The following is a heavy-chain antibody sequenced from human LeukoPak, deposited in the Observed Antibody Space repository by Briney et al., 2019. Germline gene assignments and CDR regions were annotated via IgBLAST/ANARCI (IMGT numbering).Heavy chain of an antibody. CDR2: ISYDGSNK. Sequence: PGGSLRLSCAVSGFTFRNHGMHWVRQAPGKGLEWVAVISYDGSNKYYADSVKGRFTISRDNSKNTLYLQMNSLRAEDTAVYYCAKDGEDYGDYVTYWGQGILVTVSS. CDR3: AKDGEDYGDYVTY. J-gene: IGHJ4*02. CDR1: GFTFRNHG. D-gene: IGHD4-17*01. V-gene: IGHV3-30*18.